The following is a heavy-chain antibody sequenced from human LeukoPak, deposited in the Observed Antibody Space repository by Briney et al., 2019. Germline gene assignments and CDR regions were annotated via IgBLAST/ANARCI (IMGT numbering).Heavy chain of an antibody. V-gene: IGHV3-21*01. D-gene: IGHD6-13*01. Sequence: PGGSLRLSCAASGFTFSSYSMNWVRQAPGKGLEWVSSISSSSSYIYYADSVKGRFTISRDNAKSSLYLQMNSLRAEDTAVYYCARGIAAHRGAFDIWGQGTMVTVSS. CDR1: GFTFSSYS. J-gene: IGHJ3*02. CDR3: ARGIAAHRGAFDI. CDR2: ISSSSSYI.